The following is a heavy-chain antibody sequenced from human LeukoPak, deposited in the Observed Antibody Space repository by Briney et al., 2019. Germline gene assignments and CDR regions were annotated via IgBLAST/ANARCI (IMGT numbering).Heavy chain of an antibody. V-gene: IGHV4-59*01. J-gene: IGHJ6*02. CDR3: ARGTVVASSHYYGMDV. Sequence: RPSETLSLTCTVSGVSISSYYWSWIRQPPGKGLEGIGYIYYSGSTNYNPSLKSRVTISVDTSKNQFSLKLSSVTAADTAVYYWARGTVVASSHYYGMDVWGQGTTVTVSS. D-gene: IGHD4-23*01. CDR2: IYYSGST. CDR1: GVSISSYY.